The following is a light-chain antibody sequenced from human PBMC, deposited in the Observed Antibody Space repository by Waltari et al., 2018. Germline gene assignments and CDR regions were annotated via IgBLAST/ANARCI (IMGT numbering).Light chain of an antibody. CDR2: KAN. J-gene: IGLJ3*02. CDR3: ALYMGSGIWV. CDR1: SGSLSTTSY. Sequence: QTVVTQEPSLSVSPGGTVTLTCALSSGSLSTTSYATWYQQTPGQAPRTLVYKANAGSSGVPGRFSCSILGNTAALTITWAQADDESDYYCALYMGSGIWVFGGGTRLTVL. V-gene: IGLV8-61*01.